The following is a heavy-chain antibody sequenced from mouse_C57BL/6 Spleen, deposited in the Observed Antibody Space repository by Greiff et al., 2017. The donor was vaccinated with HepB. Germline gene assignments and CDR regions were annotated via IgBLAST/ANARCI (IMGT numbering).Heavy chain of an antibody. V-gene: IGHV1-74*01. D-gene: IGHD1-1*01. Sequence: VQLQQPGAELVKPGASVKLSCKASGYSFTSYWMHWVKQRPGQGLEWIGRIHPSDSDTNYNQKFKGKATLTVDKSSSTAYMQLSSLTSEDSAVYYCAIPITTVVSPYWYCDVWGTGTTVTVSS. CDR1: GYSFTSYW. CDR2: IHPSDSDT. J-gene: IGHJ1*03. CDR3: AIPITTVVSPYWYCDV.